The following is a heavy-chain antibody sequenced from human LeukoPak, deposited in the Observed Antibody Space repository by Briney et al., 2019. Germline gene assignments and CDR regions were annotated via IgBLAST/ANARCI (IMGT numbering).Heavy chain of an antibody. CDR3: ARDNSVGDNAWRFDP. CDR1: GYTFTGYF. J-gene: IGHJ5*02. Sequence: ASVKVSCKPSGYTFTGYFIHWVRQAPGQGLEWMGWINPNSGGTNYAQKFQGRVTMTRDTSINTAYMDLSRLRSNDTAIYYCARDNSVGDNAWRFDPWGQGTLVTVSS. CDR2: INPNSGGT. D-gene: IGHD1-26*01. V-gene: IGHV1-2*02.